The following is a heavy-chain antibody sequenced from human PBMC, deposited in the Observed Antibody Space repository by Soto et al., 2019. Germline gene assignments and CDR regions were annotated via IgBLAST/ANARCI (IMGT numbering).Heavy chain of an antibody. D-gene: IGHD6-19*01. J-gene: IGHJ5*02. CDR2: IYHGGIT. Sequence: AVSDYSISSGHYWGWIRQPPGKGLEWIGSIYHGGITDYNPSLKSRVTISVDTSKNQFSLKLTSVTAADTAVYYCAREVVAGTGVGWFDPWGQGTLVTVSS. V-gene: IGHV4-38-2*01. CDR3: AREVVAGTGVGWFDP. CDR1: DYSISSGHY.